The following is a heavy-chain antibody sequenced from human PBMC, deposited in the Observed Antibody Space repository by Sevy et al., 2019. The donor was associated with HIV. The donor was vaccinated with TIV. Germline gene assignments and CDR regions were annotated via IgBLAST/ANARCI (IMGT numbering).Heavy chain of an antibody. J-gene: IGHJ5*02. CDR1: GFTFSSYA. CDR3: GRDQHDYGGKMRTGSFDP. V-gene: IGHV3-30-3*01. Sequence: GGSLRLSCAASGFTFSSYAMHWVRQAPGKGLEWVAIISYDGSHKYYADSVKGRYTISRDNSKNTMYLKMNSLRAEDTAVYYCGRDQHDYGGKMRTGSFDPWGQVTLVTVSS. D-gene: IGHD4-17*01. CDR2: ISYDGSHK.